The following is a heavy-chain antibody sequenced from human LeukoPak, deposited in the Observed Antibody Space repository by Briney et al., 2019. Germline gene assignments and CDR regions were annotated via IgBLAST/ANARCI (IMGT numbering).Heavy chain of an antibody. Sequence: PSETLSLTCSVSGASVSTTAYFWNWIRQPAGEGLEWIGRIYASGKTHYNPSLKSRATMSLDTSKNQFSLTMNSVTAADSAVYFCASYREAYDLYPHGLDVWGRGTVVTVSS. J-gene: IGHJ3*01. D-gene: IGHD5-24*01. CDR1: GASVSTTAYF. CDR3: ASYREAYDLYPHGLDV. CDR2: IYASGKT. V-gene: IGHV4-61*02.